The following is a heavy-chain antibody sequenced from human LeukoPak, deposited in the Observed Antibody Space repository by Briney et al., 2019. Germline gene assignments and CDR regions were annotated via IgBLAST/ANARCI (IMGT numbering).Heavy chain of an antibody. J-gene: IGHJ6*03. V-gene: IGHV5-51*01. CDR1: GYSFTSYW. D-gene: IGHD2-15*01. CDR3: ARHKGITDCSGGSCYSELNYYYYYYMDV. Sequence: GESLQISCKGSGYSFTSYWIGWVRQMPGKGLEWMGIIYPGDSDTRYSPSFQGQVTISADKSISTAYLQWSSLKASDTAMYYCARHKGITDCSGGSCYSELNYYYYYYMDVWGKGTTVTVSS. CDR2: IYPGDSDT.